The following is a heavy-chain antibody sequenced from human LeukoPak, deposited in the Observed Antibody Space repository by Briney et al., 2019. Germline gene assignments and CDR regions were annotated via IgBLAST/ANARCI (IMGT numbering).Heavy chain of an antibody. V-gene: IGHV4-4*08. J-gene: IGHJ4*02. Sequence: PSETLSLTCTVSGVSISSDYWGWIRQAPGKGPEWIGWVYHSGTTNYNPSLKSRVTISIDSSRNQFSLNLNSVTAADTAVYYCARMEVRGSDGLSYWYYFDYWGQGTLVTVSS. CDR3: ARMEVRGSDGLSYWYYFDY. CDR2: VYHSGTT. CDR1: GVSISSDY. D-gene: IGHD2-8*02.